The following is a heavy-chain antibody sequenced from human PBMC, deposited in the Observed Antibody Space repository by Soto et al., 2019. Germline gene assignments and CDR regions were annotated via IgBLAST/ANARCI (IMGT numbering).Heavy chain of an antibody. D-gene: IGHD4-17*01. J-gene: IGHJ5*02. V-gene: IGHV4-38-2*01. Sequence: PSETLSLTCAVSGYSISSCYYWGWIRQPPGKGLEWIGSIYHSGSNYYNPSPKSRVTISVDTSQSQFSLKLSSVTDADTAVYYCARGGTTVRKSWFDPWGQGTLVTVSS. CDR3: ARGGTTVRKSWFDP. CDR2: IYHSGSN. CDR1: GYSISSCYY.